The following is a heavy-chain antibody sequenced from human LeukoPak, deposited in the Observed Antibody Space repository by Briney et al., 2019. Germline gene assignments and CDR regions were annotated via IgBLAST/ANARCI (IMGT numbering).Heavy chain of an antibody. CDR2: IYHSGST. D-gene: IGHD1-26*01. CDR3: ARSREWEPFDY. Sequence: SETLSLTCAVSGGSISSGGYSWSWIRQPPGKGLEWIGYIYHSGSTYYNPSLKSRVTISVDTSKNQFSLKLSSVTAADTAVYYCARSREWEPFDYWGQGTLVTVSS. V-gene: IGHV4-30-2*02. CDR1: GGSISSGGYS. J-gene: IGHJ4*02.